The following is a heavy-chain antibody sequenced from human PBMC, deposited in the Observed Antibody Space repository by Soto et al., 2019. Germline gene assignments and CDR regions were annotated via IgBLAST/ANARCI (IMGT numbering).Heavy chain of an antibody. CDR3: ARDPMLRDGGARPGGSDY. V-gene: IGHV4-31*03. Sequence: SETLSLTCTVSGGSISSGGYYWSWIRQHPGKGLEWIGYIYYSGSTYYNPSLKSRVTISVDTSKNQFSLKLSSVTAADTAVYYCARDPMLRDGGARPGGSDYRGPGTLLTVSS. D-gene: IGHD3-16*01. CDR2: IYYSGST. CDR1: GGSISSGGYY. J-gene: IGHJ4*02.